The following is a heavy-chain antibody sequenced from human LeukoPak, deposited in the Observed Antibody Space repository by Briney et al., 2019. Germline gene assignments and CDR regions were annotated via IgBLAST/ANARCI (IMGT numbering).Heavy chain of an antibody. CDR3: AKDGVPSRWFGRNYFDY. Sequence: GGSLRLSCAASGFTFSSHGMHWVRQAPGKGLEWVAFIRYDGTNKYYADSVKGRFTISRDNFKNTLYLKMNNLRAEDTAVYYCAKDGVPSRWFGRNYFDYWGQGTLVTVSS. V-gene: IGHV3-30*02. J-gene: IGHJ4*02. D-gene: IGHD3-10*01. CDR2: IRYDGTNK. CDR1: GFTFSSHG.